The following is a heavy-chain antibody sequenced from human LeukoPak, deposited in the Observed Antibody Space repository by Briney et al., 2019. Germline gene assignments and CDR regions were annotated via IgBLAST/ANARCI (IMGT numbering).Heavy chain of an antibody. Sequence: ASVKVSCKASGGTFSSYGTSWVRQAPGQGLEWMGRISPIFEIANYAQKFQGRVTITADKSTSTAYMELSSLRSEDSAIYYCAREFKQSNWNDGHWFDPWGQGTLVTVSS. CDR3: AREFKQSNWNDGHWFDP. CDR1: GGTFSSYG. CDR2: ISPIFEIA. J-gene: IGHJ5*02. D-gene: IGHD1-20*01. V-gene: IGHV1-69*04.